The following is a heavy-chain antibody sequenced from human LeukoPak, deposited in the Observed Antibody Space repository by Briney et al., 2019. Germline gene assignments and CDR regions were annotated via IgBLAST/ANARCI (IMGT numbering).Heavy chain of an antibody. J-gene: IGHJ6*03. CDR2: IYTSGST. CDR1: GGSISSGSYY. D-gene: IGHD6-19*01. Sequence: SETLSLTCTVSGGSISSGSYYWSWIRQPAGKGLEWIGRIYTSGSTNYNPSLKSRVTISVDTSKNQFSLKLSSVTAADTAVYYCARSLSRSSGSYYYCYMDVWGKGTTVTISS. V-gene: IGHV4-61*02. CDR3: ARSLSRSSGSYYYCYMDV.